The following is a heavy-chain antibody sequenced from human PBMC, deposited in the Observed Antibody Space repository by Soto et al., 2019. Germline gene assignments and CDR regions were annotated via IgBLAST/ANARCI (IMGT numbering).Heavy chain of an antibody. J-gene: IGHJ5*02. Sequence: QLQLQESGPGLVKPSETLSLTCTVSGGSISSSSYYWGWIRQPPGKGLEWIGSIYYSGSTYYNPSLKTRGTIAGDTSKNQFSLKLSSVTAADTAVYYCARYSPELWFGELSWFDPWGQGTLVTVSS. CDR3: ARYSPELWFGELSWFDP. V-gene: IGHV4-39*01. D-gene: IGHD3-10*01. CDR2: IYYSGST. CDR1: GGSISSSSYY.